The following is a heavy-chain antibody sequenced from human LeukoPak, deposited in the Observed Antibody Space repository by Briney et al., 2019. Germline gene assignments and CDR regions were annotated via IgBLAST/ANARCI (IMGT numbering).Heavy chain of an antibody. CDR3: ARIGYSSSCFDY. Sequence: GASLRLSCAASGFIFTNYWMSWVRQAPGKGLELVANIKQDGSVKYYVDFVKGRFTITRDNAKSSVYLQINSLRVDDTAVYYCARIGYSSSCFDYWGQGTLVTVSS. J-gene: IGHJ4*02. CDR2: IKQDGSVK. V-gene: IGHV3-7*03. CDR1: GFIFTNYW. D-gene: IGHD6-13*01.